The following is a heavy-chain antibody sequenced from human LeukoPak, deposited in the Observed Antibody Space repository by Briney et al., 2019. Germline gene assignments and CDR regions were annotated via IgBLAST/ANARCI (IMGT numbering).Heavy chain of an antibody. V-gene: IGHV1-18*01. Sequence: ASVKVSCKASGGTFSIYAISWVRQAPGQGLEWMGWISAYNGNTNYAQKLQGRVTMTTDTSTSTAYMELRSPRSDDTAVYYCARGSRSSTSSLDYWGQGTLVTVSS. CDR3: ARGSRSSTSSLDY. D-gene: IGHD2-2*01. CDR2: ISAYNGNT. CDR1: GGTFSIYA. J-gene: IGHJ4*02.